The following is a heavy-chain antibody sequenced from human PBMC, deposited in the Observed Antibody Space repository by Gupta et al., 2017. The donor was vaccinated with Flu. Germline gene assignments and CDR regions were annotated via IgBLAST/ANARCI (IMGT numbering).Heavy chain of an antibody. J-gene: IGHJ4*02. V-gene: IGHV4-31*01. D-gene: IGHD3-22*01. Sequence: TISVDTSKNQFSLKLSSVTAADTAVYYCARSPSSGYYYYFDYWGQGTLVTVSS. CDR3: ARSPSSGYYYYFDY.